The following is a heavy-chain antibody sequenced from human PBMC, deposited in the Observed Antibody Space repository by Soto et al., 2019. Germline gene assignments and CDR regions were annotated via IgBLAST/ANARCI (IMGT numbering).Heavy chain of an antibody. CDR1: GYTFTGYY. CDR2: INPNSGGT. D-gene: IGHD1-1*01. J-gene: IGHJ6*02. Sequence: QVQLVQSGAEVKKPGASVKVSCKASGYTFTGYYMHWVRQAPGQGLEWMGWINPNSGGTNYAQKFQGWVTMTRDTSISTAYMGLSRLRSDDTAVYYCVRGATGTTAPYYYYYGMDVWGQGTTVTVSS. CDR3: VRGATGTTAPYYYYYGMDV. V-gene: IGHV1-2*04.